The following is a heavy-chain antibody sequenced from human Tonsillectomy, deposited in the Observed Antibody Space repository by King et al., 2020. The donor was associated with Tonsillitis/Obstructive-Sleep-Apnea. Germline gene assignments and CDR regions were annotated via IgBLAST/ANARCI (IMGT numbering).Heavy chain of an antibody. D-gene: IGHD3-3*01. Sequence: VQLQQWGAGLLKPSETLSLTCAVYGGSFSGYYWSWIRQPPGKGLEWIGEINHSGSTNYNPSLKSRVTISVDTSKNQFSLTLSSVTAADTAVYYCARPHLIWRGLDYWGQGTLVTVSS. V-gene: IGHV4-34*01. CDR1: GGSFSGYY. CDR3: ARPHLIWRGLDY. J-gene: IGHJ4*02. CDR2: INHSGST.